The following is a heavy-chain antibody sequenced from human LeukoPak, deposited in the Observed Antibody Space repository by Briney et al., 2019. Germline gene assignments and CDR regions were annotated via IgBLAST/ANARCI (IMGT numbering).Heavy chain of an antibody. D-gene: IGHD5-24*01. CDR2: ISYDGSNK. Sequence: GGSLRLSCAASGFTFSSYGMHWVRQAPGKGLEWVAVISYDGSNKYYADSVKGRFTISRDNSKNTLYLQMNSLRAEDTAVYYCAKGKGGYNYDYWGQGTLVTVSS. J-gene: IGHJ4*02. CDR3: AKGKGGYNYDY. V-gene: IGHV3-30*18. CDR1: GFTFSSYG.